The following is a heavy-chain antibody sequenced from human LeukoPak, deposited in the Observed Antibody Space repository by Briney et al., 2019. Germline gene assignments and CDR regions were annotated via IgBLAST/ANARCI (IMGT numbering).Heavy chain of an antibody. D-gene: IGHD1-26*01. Sequence: KPSGTLSLTCAVSGGSISSSIWWSWVRQPPGKGLEWIGEIYHSGSTTYNPSLKGRVTLSIDKSRNQFSLKLSSVTAADTAVYYCARGSHGSASAPTISNY. V-gene: IGHV4-4*02. CDR3: ARGSHGSASAPTISNY. CDR1: GGSISSSIW. J-gene: IGHJ4*01. CDR2: IYHSGST.